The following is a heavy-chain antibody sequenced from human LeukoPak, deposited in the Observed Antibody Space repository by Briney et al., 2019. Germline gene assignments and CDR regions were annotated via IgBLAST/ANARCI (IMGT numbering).Heavy chain of an antibody. V-gene: IGHV3-23*01. D-gene: IGHD2-15*01. CDR2: ISGSGGST. CDR3: ARGKLRAVGDCSGGSCRDAFDI. J-gene: IGHJ3*02. CDR1: GFTFSSYA. Sequence: GGSLRLSCAASGFTFSSYAMSWVRQAPGKGLEWVSAISGSGGSTYYADSVKGRFTISRDNAKNSLYLQMNSLRAEDTAVYYCARGKLRAVGDCSGGSCRDAFDIWGQGTMVTVSS.